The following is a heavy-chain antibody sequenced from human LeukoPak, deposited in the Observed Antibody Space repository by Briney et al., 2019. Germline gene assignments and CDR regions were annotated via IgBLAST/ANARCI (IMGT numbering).Heavy chain of an antibody. Sequence: ASVKVSCKASGYTFTGYYMHWVRQAPGHGLEWIGWINPNSGGTNYAQKFQGRVTMTRDTSISTAYMELSRLRSDDTAVYYCARDRGLRAYYFDYWGQGTLVTVSS. CDR2: INPNSGGT. V-gene: IGHV1-2*02. CDR1: GYTFTGYY. CDR3: ARDRGLRAYYFDY. D-gene: IGHD3-10*01. J-gene: IGHJ4*02.